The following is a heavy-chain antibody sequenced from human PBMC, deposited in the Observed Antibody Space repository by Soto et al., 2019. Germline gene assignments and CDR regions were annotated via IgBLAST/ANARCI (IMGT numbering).Heavy chain of an antibody. CDR3: AKYCSSDVCFDY. J-gene: IGHJ4*02. V-gene: IGHV3-48*02. CDR1: GFTFSSCS. CDR2: ISGSGDTK. Sequence: GGSLRLSCASSGFTFSSCSMNWVRQAPGKGMEWVSFISGSGDTKYYADSVKGRFTISRDNAKNSLYLQMSSLRDEDTAVYYCAKYCSSDVCFDYWGQGTLVTVSS. D-gene: IGHD2-8*01.